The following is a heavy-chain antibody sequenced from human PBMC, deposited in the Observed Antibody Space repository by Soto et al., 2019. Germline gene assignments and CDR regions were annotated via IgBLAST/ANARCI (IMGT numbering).Heavy chain of an antibody. V-gene: IGHV4-59*01. J-gene: IGHJ2*01. Sequence: KGLEWICYIYYSGSTNYNPFLKSRVTISVVTSKNQFSLQLSSVTAADTAVYYCVFFFQAEDGIRDTVPVSAFLLNRSSDL. CDR3: VFFFQAEDGIRDTVPVSAFLLNRSSDL. CDR2: IYYSGST. D-gene: IGHD2-15*01.